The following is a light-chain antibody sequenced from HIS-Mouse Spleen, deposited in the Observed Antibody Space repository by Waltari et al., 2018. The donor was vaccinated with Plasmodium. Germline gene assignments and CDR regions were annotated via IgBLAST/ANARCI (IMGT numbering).Light chain of an antibody. Sequence: SYELTQPPSVSVSPGQTARITCSGDALPKQYAYWYQQKPSQAPGLVINKDSEWPSGIPERFSGSSSGTTVTWTSRGVQAEDEADYYCQSADSSGTPNWVFGGGTKLTVL. CDR1: ALPKQY. J-gene: IGLJ3*02. CDR2: KDS. V-gene: IGLV3-25*03. CDR3: QSADSSGTPNWV.